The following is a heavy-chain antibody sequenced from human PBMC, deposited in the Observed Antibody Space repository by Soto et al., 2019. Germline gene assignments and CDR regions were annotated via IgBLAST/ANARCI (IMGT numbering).Heavy chain of an antibody. J-gene: IGHJ6*02. V-gene: IGHV2-26*01. CDR2: IFSNDEK. Sequence: QVTLKESGPVLVKPTETLTLTCTVSGFSLSNARMGVSWIRQPPGKALEWLAHIFSNDEKSYSTSLKSGLTISKDTSKSQVVLTMSNMDPVDTATYYCARALKPRIRAYYYGMDVWGQGTTVTVSS. CDR1: GFSLSNARMG. CDR3: ARALKPRIRAYYYGMDV. D-gene: IGHD3-16*01.